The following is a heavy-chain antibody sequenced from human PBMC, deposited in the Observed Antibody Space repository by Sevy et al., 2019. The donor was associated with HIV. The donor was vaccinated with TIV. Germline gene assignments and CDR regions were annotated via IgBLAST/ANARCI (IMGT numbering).Heavy chain of an antibody. D-gene: IGHD2-8*02. Sequence: SETLSLTCSISGDSINTYYWGWIRQPPGKGLEYIGYIHYTGGTNSNPSLKSRITIFGDTSKNEFSLRLTSVTAADTAMYYCARFHCPGGICQCFDYWGQGILVTVSS. V-gene: IGHV4-59*12. CDR3: ARFHCPGGICQCFDY. CDR2: IHYTGGT. CDR1: GDSINTYY. J-gene: IGHJ4*02.